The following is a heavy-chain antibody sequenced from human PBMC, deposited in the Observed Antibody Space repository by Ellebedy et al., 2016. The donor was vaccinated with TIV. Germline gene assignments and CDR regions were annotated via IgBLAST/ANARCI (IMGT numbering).Heavy chain of an antibody. D-gene: IGHD3-10*01. CDR2: ISAYNGNT. CDR3: ARAPGERFGELAG. J-gene: IGHJ4*02. CDR1: GYTFTSYG. Sequence: AASVKVSCKASGYTFTSYGISWVRQPPGQGLEWMGWISAYNGNTNYAQKLQGRVTMTTDTSTSTAYMELSSLRSEDTAVYNSARAPGERFGELAGWGQGTLVTVSS. V-gene: IGHV1-18*01.